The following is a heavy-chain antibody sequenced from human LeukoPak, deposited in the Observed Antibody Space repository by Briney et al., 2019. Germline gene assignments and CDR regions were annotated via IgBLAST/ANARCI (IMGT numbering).Heavy chain of an antibody. CDR3: ARADYSSSWSHDYYYMDV. D-gene: IGHD6-13*01. CDR1: GYSINSGYY. V-gene: IGHV4-38-2*02. J-gene: IGHJ6*03. CDR2: IYHSGNT. Sequence: SETLSLTCTVSGYSINSGYYWGWIRQPPGKGLEWIGTIYHSGNTYYNPSLKSRVTISVDTSKNQFSLNLSSVTAADTAVYYCARADYSSSWSHDYYYMDVWGKGTTGTVSS.